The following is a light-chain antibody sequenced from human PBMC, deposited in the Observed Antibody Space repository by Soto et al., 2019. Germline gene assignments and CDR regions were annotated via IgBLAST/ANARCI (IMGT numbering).Light chain of an antibody. J-gene: IGLJ2*01. CDR3: SSYAGSNDLV. Sequence: QSVLTQPPSASGSPGQSVTISCTGTSSDVGGYNYVSWYQQHPGKAPKLMIYEVNKRPSGVPDRFSGSKSGNTASLTVSGRQAEDEADYYCSSYAGSNDLVFGGGTKLTVL. V-gene: IGLV2-8*01. CDR2: EVN. CDR1: SSDVGGYNY.